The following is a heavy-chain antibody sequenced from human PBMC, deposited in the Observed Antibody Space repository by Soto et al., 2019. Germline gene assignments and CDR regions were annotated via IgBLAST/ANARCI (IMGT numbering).Heavy chain of an antibody. V-gene: IGHV1-69*18. CDR1: GGTFSSYA. Sequence: QVPLVQSGAEVKKPGSSVKVSCKASGGTFSSYAMNWVRQAPGQGLEWMGRIIPVSGTPDYAQRFQGRVTITADESTSTAYMELSSLRSEDTAVYYCARDAQGERTGMDVWSQGTTVTVSS. D-gene: IGHD3-10*02. CDR2: IIPVSGTP. J-gene: IGHJ6*02. CDR3: ARDAQGERTGMDV.